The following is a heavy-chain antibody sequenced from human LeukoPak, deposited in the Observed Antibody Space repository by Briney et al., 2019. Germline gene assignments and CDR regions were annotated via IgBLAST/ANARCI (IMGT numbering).Heavy chain of an antibody. D-gene: IGHD6-13*01. CDR1: GGSFSGYY. Sequence: SETLSLTCAVYGGSFSGYYWSWIRQPPGKGLEWIGEINHSGSTNYNPSLKSRVTISVDTSKNQFSLKLSSVTAADTAVYYCARGGGYSSSHNWFDPWGQGTLVTVSS. V-gene: IGHV4-34*01. J-gene: IGHJ5*02. CDR3: ARGGGYSSSHNWFDP. CDR2: INHSGST.